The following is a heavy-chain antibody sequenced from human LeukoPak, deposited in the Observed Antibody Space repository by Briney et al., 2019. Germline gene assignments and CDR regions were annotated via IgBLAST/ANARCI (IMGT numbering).Heavy chain of an antibody. V-gene: IGHV4-39*07. CDR1: GGSISSRSYY. CDR3: ARRGRFRGAVDY. D-gene: IGHD3-10*01. Sequence: SETLSLTCTVSGGSISSRSYYWGWIRQPPGKGLEWIGSIYYSGSTNYDPSLKSRVTISVDTSKNQFSLKLSSVTAADTAVYYCARRGRFRGAVDYWGQGTLVTVSS. J-gene: IGHJ4*02. CDR2: IYYSGST.